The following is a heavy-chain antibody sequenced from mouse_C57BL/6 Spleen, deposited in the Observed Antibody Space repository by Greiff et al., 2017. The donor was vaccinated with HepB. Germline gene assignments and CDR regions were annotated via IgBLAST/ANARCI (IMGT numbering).Heavy chain of an antibody. CDR2: IDPENGDT. CDR1: GFNIKDDY. CDR3: TILLRRWAWFAY. V-gene: IGHV14-4*01. Sequence: EVQLQQSGAELVRPGASVKLSCTASGFNIKDDYMHWVKQRPEQGLEWIGWIDPENGDTEYASKFQGKATITADTSSNTAYLQLSSLTSEDTAVYYCTILLRRWAWFAYWGQGTLVTVSA. D-gene: IGHD1-1*01. J-gene: IGHJ3*01.